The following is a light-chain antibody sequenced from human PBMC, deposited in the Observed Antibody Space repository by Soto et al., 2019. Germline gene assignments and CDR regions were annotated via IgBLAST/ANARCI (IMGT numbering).Light chain of an antibody. V-gene: IGKV1-5*03. CDR2: NAS. CDR3: QHYNSYSEA. Sequence: DIQMTKSPSPLSGSVGDRVTITGRASQTISSWLAWYQQKPGKAPKLLISNASTLKSGVPSRFSGSGSGTEFTLTISSLQPDDFATYYCQHYNSYSEAFGQGTKVDIK. J-gene: IGKJ1*01. CDR1: QTISSW.